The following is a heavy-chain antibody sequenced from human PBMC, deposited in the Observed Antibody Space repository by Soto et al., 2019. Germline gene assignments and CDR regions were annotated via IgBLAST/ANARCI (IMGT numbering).Heavy chain of an antibody. J-gene: IGHJ4*02. CDR2: SSDRRTGNT. CDR3: TTWLTAHFDY. Sequence: GGSLRLSCAASGFTFSSYTLNWVGRAPGKGLEWVATSSDRRTGNTHYSDSVRGRFTLSRDYSRNILFLQMDSLRADDTALYYCTTWLTAHFDYWGRGTQVTVSS. D-gene: IGHD2-21*02. V-gene: IGHV3-23*01. CDR1: GFTFSSYT.